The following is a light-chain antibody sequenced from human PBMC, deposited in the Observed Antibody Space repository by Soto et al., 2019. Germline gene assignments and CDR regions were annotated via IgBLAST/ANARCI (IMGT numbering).Light chain of an antibody. J-gene: IGKJ4*01. CDR3: QQYGSSPLT. CDR2: GAS. CDR1: QSFRSSY. Sequence: EIVLTQSPGTLSLSPGERATLSCRASQSFRSSYLAWYQQKPGQAPRLLIYGASRRATGIPDRFSGSGSGTDFTLTISRLEPEDFALYYCQQYGSSPLTFGGGTKVEIK. V-gene: IGKV3-20*01.